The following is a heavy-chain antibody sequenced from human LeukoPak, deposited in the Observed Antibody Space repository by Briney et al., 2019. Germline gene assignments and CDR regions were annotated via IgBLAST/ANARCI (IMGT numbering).Heavy chain of an antibody. CDR3: ASRSNDYSNPARGDY. J-gene: IGHJ4*02. CDR2: INHSGST. D-gene: IGHD4-11*01. CDR1: GGSFSGYY. Sequence: SETLSLTCAVYGGSFSGYYWSWIRQPPGKGLGWIGEINHSGSTNYNPSLKSRVTISVDTSKNQFSLKLSSVTAADTAVYYCASRSNDYSNPARGDYWGQGTLVTVSS. V-gene: IGHV4-34*01.